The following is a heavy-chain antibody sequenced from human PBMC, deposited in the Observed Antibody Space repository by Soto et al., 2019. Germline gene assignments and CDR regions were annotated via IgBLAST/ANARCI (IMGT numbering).Heavy chain of an antibody. V-gene: IGHV3-9*01. CDR2: ISWNSGSI. D-gene: IGHD2-15*01. Sequence: SLRLSCAASGFPFDDYAMHWVRQAPGKGLEWVSGISWNSGSIGYADSVKGRFTISRDNAKNSLYLQMNCLRAEDTALYYCVKVAPRYCSGGSCYGHFDYWGQGTLVTVSS. CDR1: GFPFDDYA. CDR3: VKVAPRYCSGGSCYGHFDY. J-gene: IGHJ4*02.